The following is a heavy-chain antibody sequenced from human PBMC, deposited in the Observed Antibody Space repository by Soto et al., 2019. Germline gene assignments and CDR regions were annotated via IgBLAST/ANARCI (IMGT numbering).Heavy chain of an antibody. V-gene: IGHV4-34*01. CDR3: ARMFWYSSSWYQSYYYYGMDV. J-gene: IGHJ6*02. D-gene: IGHD6-13*01. CDR1: GGSFSGYY. CDR2: INHSGST. Sequence: QVQLQQWGAGLLKPSETLSLTCAVYGGSFSGYYWSWIRQPPGKGLEWFGEINHSGSTNYNPSLKSRVIISVDTSKNQFSLKLSSVTAADTAVYYCARMFWYSSSWYQSYYYYGMDVWGQGTTVTVSS.